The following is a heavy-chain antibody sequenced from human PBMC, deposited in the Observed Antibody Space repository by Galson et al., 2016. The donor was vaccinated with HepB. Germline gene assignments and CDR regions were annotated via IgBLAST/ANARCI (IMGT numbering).Heavy chain of an antibody. V-gene: IGHV1-2*02. Sequence: SVKVSCKASGYTFTGYYMHRVRQAPGQGLEWMGWINPNSGGTNYAQKFQGRVTMTRDTFISTAYMELSRLRSDDTAVYYCARDSRGLLWLGELYPEYYFDYWGQGTLVTVSS. CDR1: GYTFTGYY. D-gene: IGHD3-10*01. CDR2: INPNSGGT. J-gene: IGHJ4*02. CDR3: ARDSRGLLWLGELYPEYYFDY.